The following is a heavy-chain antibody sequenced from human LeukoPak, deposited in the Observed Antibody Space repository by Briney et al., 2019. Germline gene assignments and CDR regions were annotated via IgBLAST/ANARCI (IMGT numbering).Heavy chain of an antibody. D-gene: IGHD6-19*01. Sequence: GGSLRLSCGASGSTASGFSFINYGMHWVRQAPGKGLEWVAFIRYDGSNKYYADSVKGRFTISRDNSKNTLYLQMNSLRAEDTAVYYCAKVSLAVAGDYWGQGTLVTVSS. V-gene: IGHV3-30*02. CDR2: IRYDGSNK. CDR1: GSTASGFSFINYG. J-gene: IGHJ4*02. CDR3: AKVSLAVAGDY.